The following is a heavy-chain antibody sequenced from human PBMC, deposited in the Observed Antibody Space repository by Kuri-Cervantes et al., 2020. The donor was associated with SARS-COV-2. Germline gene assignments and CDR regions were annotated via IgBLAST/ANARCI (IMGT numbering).Heavy chain of an antibody. Sequence: SETLSLTCDVSGVSVSGGTYYWSWIRQPPGKGLEWIGYIYYSGSTNYNPSLKSRVTISVDTSKNQFSLKLSSVTAADTAVYYCARDVNSQDYSQYYDWFDPWGQGTLVTVSS. J-gene: IGHJ5*02. V-gene: IGHV4-61*01. CDR1: GVSVSGGTYY. D-gene: IGHD2/OR15-2a*01. CDR2: IYYSGST. CDR3: ARDVNSQDYSQYYDWFDP.